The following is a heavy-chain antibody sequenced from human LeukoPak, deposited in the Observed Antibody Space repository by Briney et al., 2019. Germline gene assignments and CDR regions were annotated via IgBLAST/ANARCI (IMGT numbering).Heavy chain of an antibody. V-gene: IGHV3-30*04. J-gene: IGHJ4*02. CDR1: GFTFSSYV. Sequence: GGSLRLSCAASGFTFSSYVMHWVRQAPGKGLEWVAMISYDGSNEYYADSVKGRFTISRDNSKNTLYLQMNSLRAEDTAVYYCAKDIWSSWYLDYWGQGTLVTVSS. CDR3: AKDIWSSWYLDY. CDR2: ISYDGSNE. D-gene: IGHD6-13*01.